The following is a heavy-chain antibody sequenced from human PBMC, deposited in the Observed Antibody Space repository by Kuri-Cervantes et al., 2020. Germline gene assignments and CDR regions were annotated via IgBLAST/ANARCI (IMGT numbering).Heavy chain of an antibody. CDR3: AKGFNNDGPAEYFQH. J-gene: IGHJ1*01. V-gene: IGHV3-21*04. CDR1: GFTVSSNY. CDR2: ISSSSSYI. Sequence: GGSLRLSCAASGFTVSSNYMNWVRQAPGKGLEWVSSISSSSSYIYYADSVKGRFTITRDNAKNSLYLQMNSLRAEDTAVYYCAKGFNNDGPAEYFQHWGQGTLVTVSS. D-gene: IGHD2-8*01.